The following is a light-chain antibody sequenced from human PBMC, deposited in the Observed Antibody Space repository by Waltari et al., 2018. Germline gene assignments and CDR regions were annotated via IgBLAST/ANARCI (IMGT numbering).Light chain of an antibody. CDR2: GST. CDR1: GSNLRAGYD. CDR3: QSYDTSLSVV. J-gene: IGLJ3*02. V-gene: IGLV1-40*01. Sequence: QSVLTQPPSVSGAPGQRVPIHRPGSGSNLRAGYDVHWYQQRPRAAPKLRIYGSTSRPLGVPARFFGSTSGTSASLAITGLQAEDEADYYCQSYDTSLSVVFGGGTKLTVL.